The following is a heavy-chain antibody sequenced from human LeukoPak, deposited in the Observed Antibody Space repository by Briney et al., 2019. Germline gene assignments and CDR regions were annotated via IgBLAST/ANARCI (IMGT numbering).Heavy chain of an antibody. D-gene: IGHD3-22*01. CDR2: IWYDGSNE. J-gene: IGHJ5*02. CDR1: GFTFSSYG. Sequence: GSLRLSCAASGFTFSSYGMHWVRQAPGKGLEWVAVIWYDGSNEYYADSVKGRFTISRDTSKSTLYLQMNSLRAEDTAVYYCAPSPYYYESSGYSAWGQGTLVTVSS. CDR3: APSPYYYESSGYSA. V-gene: IGHV3-33*01.